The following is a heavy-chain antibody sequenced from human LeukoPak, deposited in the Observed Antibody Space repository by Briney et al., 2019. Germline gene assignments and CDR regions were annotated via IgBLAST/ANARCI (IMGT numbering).Heavy chain of an antibody. D-gene: IGHD5-18*01. J-gene: IGHJ4*02. CDR1: GFTFSSYW. V-gene: IGHV3-74*01. Sequence: GVSLRLSCAASGFTFSSYWMHWVCQAPGKGLVWVSRINSDGSSTSYADSVKGRFTISRDNAKNTLYLQMNSLRAEDTAVYYCARDRGYGYLFDYWGQGTLVTVSS. CDR3: ARDRGYGYLFDY. CDR2: INSDGSST.